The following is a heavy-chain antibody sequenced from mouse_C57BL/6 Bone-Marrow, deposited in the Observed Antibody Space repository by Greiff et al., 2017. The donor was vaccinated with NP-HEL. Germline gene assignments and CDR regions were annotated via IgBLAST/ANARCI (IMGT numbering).Heavy chain of an antibody. J-gene: IGHJ4*01. CDR3: ARGAIYYDYPYYAMDY. V-gene: IGHV1-81*01. Sequence: VQLQQSGAELARPGASVKLSCKASGYTFTSYGISWEKQRTGQGLEWIGEIYPRSGNTYYNEKFKGKATLTADKSSSTAYMELRSLTSEDSAVYFCARGAIYYDYPYYAMDYWGQGTSVTVSS. CDR1: GYTFTSYG. CDR2: IYPRSGNT. D-gene: IGHD2-4*01.